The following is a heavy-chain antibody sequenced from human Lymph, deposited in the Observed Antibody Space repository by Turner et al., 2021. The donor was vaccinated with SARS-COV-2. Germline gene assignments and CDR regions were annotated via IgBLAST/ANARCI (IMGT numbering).Heavy chain of an antibody. D-gene: IGHD3-22*01. J-gene: IGHJ4*02. CDR3: AKGVRGAMIVVVIPYFDY. Sequence: EVQLLESGGGLVHPGWSLSLSCAASGFTFSSYAMSCVSQAAGKGLEWVQAISGSGGDTYYADSVKGRFTISRDNSKNTLYLQMNSLRAEDTAVYYCAKGVRGAMIVVVIPYFDYWGQGTLVTFSS. CDR2: ISGSGGDT. CDR1: GFTFSSYA. V-gene: IGHV3-23*01.